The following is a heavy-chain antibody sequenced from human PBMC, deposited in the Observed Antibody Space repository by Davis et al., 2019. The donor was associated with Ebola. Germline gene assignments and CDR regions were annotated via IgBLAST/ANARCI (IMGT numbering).Heavy chain of an antibody. CDR1: GGSISSSSYY. J-gene: IGHJ4*02. V-gene: IGHV4-39*07. CDR2: INHSGST. CDR3: ARSPRWLRFSFFDY. Sequence: SETLSLTCTVSGGSISSSSYYWGWIRQPPGKGLEWIGEINHSGSTNYNPSLKSRVTISVDTSKNQFSLKLSSVTAADTAVYYCARSPRWLRFSFFDYWGQGTLVTVSS. D-gene: IGHD5-12*01.